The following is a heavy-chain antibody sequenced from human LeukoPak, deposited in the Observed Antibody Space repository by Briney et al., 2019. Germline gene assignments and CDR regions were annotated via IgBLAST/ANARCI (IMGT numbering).Heavy chain of an antibody. CDR3: ARDSASYGRFDY. V-gene: IGHV3-23*01. CDR1: GFTFINYA. CDR2: ISGSGSST. Sequence: PGGSLRLSCAASGFTFINYAMSWVRQAPGKGLEWVSVISGSGSSTHYADSVKGRFTISRDDSKNTLYLQMNSLRAEDTAVYFCARDSASYGRFDYWGQGTLVTVSS. D-gene: IGHD5-18*01. J-gene: IGHJ4*02.